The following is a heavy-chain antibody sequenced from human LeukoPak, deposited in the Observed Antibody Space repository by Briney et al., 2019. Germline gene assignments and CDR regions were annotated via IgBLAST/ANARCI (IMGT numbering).Heavy chain of an antibody. CDR3: ARERKSSTSMDY. CDR1: GFTFSSYW. V-gene: IGHV3-74*01. CDR2: INTDGSTI. D-gene: IGHD2-2*01. J-gene: IGHJ4*02. Sequence: PGGSLRLSCAPSGFTFSSYWMHWVRQAPGKGLVWVSRINTDGSTITYADSVKGRFTISRGNAKNTLYLQMNSLRGEDTAVYFCARERKSSTSMDYWGQGTLVTVSS.